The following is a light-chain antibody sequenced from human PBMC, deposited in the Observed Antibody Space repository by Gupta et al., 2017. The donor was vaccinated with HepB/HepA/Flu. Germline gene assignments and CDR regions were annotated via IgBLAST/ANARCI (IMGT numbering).Light chain of an antibody. CDR1: QGISSY. V-gene: IGKV1-9*01. J-gene: IGKJ3*01. CDR3: QQLNSYPRFT. Sequence: DIQLTQSPSFLSASVGDRVTITCRASQGISSYLAWYQQKPGKAPNLLIYAASTLQSGVPSRFSGSGSWTEFTLTIRGLHPEEFATYYCQQLNSYPRFTFGPGTKVEIK. CDR2: AAS.